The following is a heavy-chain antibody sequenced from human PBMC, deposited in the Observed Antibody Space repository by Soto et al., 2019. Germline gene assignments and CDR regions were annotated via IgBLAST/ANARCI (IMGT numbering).Heavy chain of an antibody. CDR3: AKGSSRAGYN. V-gene: IGHV3-23*01. J-gene: IGHJ4*02. Sequence: PAGSLRLAWAASGFTFSNYVMTWVRQVRGHGLSWVYSHTANGNITAYADSVRGRFTIYRDNSKDTLSLQMSSVRVEDTDVYYCAKGSSRAGYNWGQGTLVTVSS. D-gene: IGHD6-6*01. CDR1: GFTFSNYV. CDR2: HTANGNIT.